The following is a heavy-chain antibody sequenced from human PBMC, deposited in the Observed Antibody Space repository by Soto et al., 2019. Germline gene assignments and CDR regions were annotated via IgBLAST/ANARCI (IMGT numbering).Heavy chain of an antibody. CDR3: ARAAVRGVIIPI. D-gene: IGHD3-10*01. Sequence: TLSLTGTVSGGSISSGGYYWSWIRQHPGKGLEWIGYIYYSGSTYYNPSLKSRVTISVDTSKNQFSLKLSSVTAADTAVYYWARAAVRGVIIPIWGQGTLVTVSS. CDR2: IYYSGST. V-gene: IGHV4-31*03. J-gene: IGHJ4*02. CDR1: GGSISSGGYY.